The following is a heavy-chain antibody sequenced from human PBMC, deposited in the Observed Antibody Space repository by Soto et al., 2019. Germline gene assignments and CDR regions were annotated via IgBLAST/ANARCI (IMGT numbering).Heavy chain of an antibody. CDR2: ISAYNGNT. CDR3: ARDPRRYYDSSGYYTFDY. J-gene: IGHJ4*02. CDR1: GYTFTSYA. D-gene: IGHD3-22*01. Sequence: ASVKVSCKASGYTFTSYAMHWVRQAPGQRLEWMGWISAYNGNTNYAQKLQGRVTMTTDTSTSTAYMELRSLRSDDTAVYYCARDPRRYYDSSGYYTFDYWGQGTLVTVSS. V-gene: IGHV1-18*01.